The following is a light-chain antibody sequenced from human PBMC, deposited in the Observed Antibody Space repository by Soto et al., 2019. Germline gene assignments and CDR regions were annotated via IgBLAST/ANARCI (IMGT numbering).Light chain of an antibody. CDR3: QQYNSYWT. J-gene: IGKJ1*01. V-gene: IGKV1-5*03. CDR2: KAS. Sequence: DIQMTQSPSTLSASVGDRVTITCRASQSISSWLAWYQQKPGKAPKLLIYKASSLESGVPSRFSGIGSGTAFTLTISSLQPDDFATYYCQQYNSYWTFGQGTKVEIK. CDR1: QSISSW.